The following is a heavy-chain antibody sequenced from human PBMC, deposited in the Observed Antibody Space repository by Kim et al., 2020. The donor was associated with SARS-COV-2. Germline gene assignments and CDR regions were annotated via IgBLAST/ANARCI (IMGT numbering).Heavy chain of an antibody. CDR3: ATGDYDFWSGYHY. Sequence: YAQKFQGRVTMTEDTSTDTAYMELSSLRSEDTAVYYCATGDYDFWSGYHYWGQGTLVTVSS. J-gene: IGHJ4*02. V-gene: IGHV1-24*01. D-gene: IGHD3-3*01.